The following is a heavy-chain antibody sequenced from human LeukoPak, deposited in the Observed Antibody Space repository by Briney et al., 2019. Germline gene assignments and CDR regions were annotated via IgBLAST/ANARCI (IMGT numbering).Heavy chain of an antibody. CDR3: AKLYSSGNYGVDY. J-gene: IGHJ4*02. CDR1: GGSITSTHW. Sequence: SETLSLTCVVSGGSITSTHWWSWVRQSPGKGLEWIAEIFHSGSANYNPSLKSRVTISVDKSKSQFSLKLSSVTVADTAVYYCAKLYSSGNYGVDYWGQGTLVTVSS. V-gene: IGHV4/OR15-8*01. D-gene: IGHD6-19*01. CDR2: IFHSGSA.